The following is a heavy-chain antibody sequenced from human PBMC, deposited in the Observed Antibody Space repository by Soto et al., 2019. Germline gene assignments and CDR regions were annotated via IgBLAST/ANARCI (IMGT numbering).Heavy chain of an antibody. D-gene: IGHD2-15*01. J-gene: IGHJ6*02. Sequence: SETLSLTCSVSGYSVSSSDYYWAWIRRPPGKGLDWIGSMLYCGLTYYNPSLKSRVTLSVDTSNNQFSVRLNSVTASDTAVYYCAPLIVSLSGPYGIQVWGQGTTVTVS. V-gene: IGHV4-39*01. CDR2: MLYCGLT. CDR1: GYSVSSSDYY. CDR3: APLIVSLSGPYGIQV.